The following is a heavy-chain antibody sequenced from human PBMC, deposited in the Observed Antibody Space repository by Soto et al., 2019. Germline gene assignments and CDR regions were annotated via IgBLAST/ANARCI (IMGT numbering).Heavy chain of an antibody. CDR1: GFTFSSYA. CDR3: AKVPAAAGYWYFDL. CDR2: ISGSGGST. D-gene: IGHD6-13*01. J-gene: IGHJ2*01. Sequence: GESLKISCAASGFTFSSYAMSWVRQAPGKGLEWVSAISGSGGSTYYADSVKGRFTISRDNSKNTLYLQMNSLRAEDTAVYYCAKVPAAAGYWYFDLWGRGTLVTVSS. V-gene: IGHV3-23*01.